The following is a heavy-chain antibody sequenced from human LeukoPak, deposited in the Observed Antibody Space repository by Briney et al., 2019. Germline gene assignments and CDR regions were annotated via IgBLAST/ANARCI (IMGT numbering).Heavy chain of an antibody. CDR3: AKELRGGVFPDY. Sequence: GESLRLSCAASGFTFSSYAMYWVRQAPGKGLECVALISSDGRNKYYTDSVKGRFTISRDTSKNTLYLQMNSLRAEDTSMYYCAKELRGGVFPDYWGQGTLVTVSS. V-gene: IGHV3-30*18. J-gene: IGHJ4*02. CDR1: GFTFSSYA. CDR2: ISSDGRNK. D-gene: IGHD6-13*01.